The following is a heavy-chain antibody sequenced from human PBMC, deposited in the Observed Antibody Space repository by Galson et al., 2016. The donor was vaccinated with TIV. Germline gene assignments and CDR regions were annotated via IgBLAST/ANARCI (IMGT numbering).Heavy chain of an antibody. D-gene: IGHD6-13*01. V-gene: IGHV3-30*18. CDR1: GFTFSDYA. Sequence: CAASGFTFSDYAMNWVRQAPGRGLEWEALISYDGRKNYYADSLNGRDTISRDNSKKTMLLQINSLSAEDTGVYYCAKEVVNSRRLDEIGAAATSFDFWGQGTLVTVSS. CDR2: ISYDGRKN. CDR3: AKEVVNSRRLDEIGAAATSFDF. J-gene: IGHJ4*02.